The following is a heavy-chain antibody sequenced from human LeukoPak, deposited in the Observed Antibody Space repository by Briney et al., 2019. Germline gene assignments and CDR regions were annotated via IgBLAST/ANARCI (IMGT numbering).Heavy chain of an antibody. V-gene: IGHV4-59*01. J-gene: IGHJ4*02. CDR2: IYYSGST. D-gene: IGHD3-9*01. CDR1: GGSISSYY. Sequence: SETLSLTCTVSGGSISSYYWSWIRQPPGKGLEWVGYIYYSGSTNYNPSLKSRVTISVDTSKNQFSLKLTSVTAADTAVYFCARGEDFERYYLAYWGQGTLVTVSS. CDR3: ARGEDFERYYLAY.